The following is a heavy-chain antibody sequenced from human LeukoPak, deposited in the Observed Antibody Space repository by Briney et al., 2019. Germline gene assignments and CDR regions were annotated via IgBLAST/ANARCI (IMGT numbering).Heavy chain of an antibody. CDR2: IYYSGST. J-gene: IGHJ4*02. Sequence: SETLSLTCTVSGGSINSYYWSWIRQPPGKGLEWIGYIYYSGSTNYNPSLKSRVTISVDTSKNQFSLKLSSVTAADTAVYYCARHKIAVAGSFDYWGQGTLVTVSS. V-gene: IGHV4-59*08. CDR1: GGSINSYY. D-gene: IGHD6-19*01. CDR3: ARHKIAVAGSFDY.